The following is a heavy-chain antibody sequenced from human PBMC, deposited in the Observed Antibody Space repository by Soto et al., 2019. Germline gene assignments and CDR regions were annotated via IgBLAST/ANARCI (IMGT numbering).Heavy chain of an antibody. CDR1: GGTFSTYA. J-gene: IGHJ4*02. CDR3: ARPKGTYSSGYYDFDF. D-gene: IGHD6-19*01. CDR2: IIPLFGTA. Sequence: QVQLEQSGGEVKQPGSSVRVSCKTSGGTFSTYAINWVRQAPGQGLEWMGAIIPLFGTADYSQKFQGRVTITADESTSTAYMELSTLRFDDTVVYFCARPKGTYSSGYYDFDFWGQGTLVTVAS. V-gene: IGHV1-69*01.